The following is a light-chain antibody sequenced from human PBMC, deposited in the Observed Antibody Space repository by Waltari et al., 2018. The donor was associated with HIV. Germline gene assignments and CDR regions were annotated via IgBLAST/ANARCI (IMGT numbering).Light chain of an antibody. CDR2: WAS. V-gene: IGKV4-1*01. CDR3: QQYYSAPYT. CDR1: QTILYRSNNENY. Sequence: DIVMAQSPGSLAVSLGERATINCKSSQTILYRSNNENYLAWYQQKAGQPPKLLIYWASTRESGVPDRFSGSRSGTDFTLTINSLQAEDVAIYYCQQYYSAPYTFGQGTKLEIK. J-gene: IGKJ2*01.